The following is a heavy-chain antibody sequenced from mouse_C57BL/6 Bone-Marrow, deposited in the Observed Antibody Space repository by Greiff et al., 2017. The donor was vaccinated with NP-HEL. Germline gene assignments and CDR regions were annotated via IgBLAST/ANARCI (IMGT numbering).Heavy chain of an antibody. J-gene: IGHJ1*03. D-gene: IGHD1-1*01. Sequence: EVHLVESGEGLVKPGGSLKLSCAASGFTFSSYAMSWVRQTPEKRLEWVAYISSGGDYIYYADTVKGRFTISRDNARNTLYLQMSSLKSEDTAMYYCTRDYYGSSHWYFDVWGTVTTVTVSS. CDR1: GFTFSSYA. V-gene: IGHV5-9-1*02. CDR2: ISSGGDYI. CDR3: TRDYYGSSHWYFDV.